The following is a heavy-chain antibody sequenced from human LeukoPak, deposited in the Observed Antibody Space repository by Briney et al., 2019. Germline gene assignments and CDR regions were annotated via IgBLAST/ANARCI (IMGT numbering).Heavy chain of an antibody. V-gene: IGHV4-4*02. D-gene: IGHD6-13*01. J-gene: IGHJ6*03. CDR2: IYHSGST. CDR1: GGSISSSNW. CDR3: ARGGIAAAGNRRNYYYYYMDV. Sequence: SETLSLTCAVSGGSISSSNWWSWVRQPPGKGLEWIGEIYHSGSTNYNPSLKSRVTISVDKSKNQFSLKLSSVTAADTAVYYCARGGIAAAGNRRNYYYYYMDVWGKGTTVTVSS.